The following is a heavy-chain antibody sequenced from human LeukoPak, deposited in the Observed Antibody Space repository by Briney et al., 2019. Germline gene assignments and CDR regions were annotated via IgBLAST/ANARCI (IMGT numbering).Heavy chain of an antibody. CDR2: INPNSGGT. CDR3: AREIWDTAMGDY. CDR1: GYTFSGYY. V-gene: IGHV1-2*02. D-gene: IGHD5-18*01. J-gene: IGHJ4*02. Sequence: GASVKVSCKASGYTFSGYYMHWVRQAPGQGLEWMGWINPNSGGTNYAQKFQGRVTMTRDTSISTAYMELSRLRSDDTAVYYCAREIWDTAMGDYWGQGTLVTVSS.